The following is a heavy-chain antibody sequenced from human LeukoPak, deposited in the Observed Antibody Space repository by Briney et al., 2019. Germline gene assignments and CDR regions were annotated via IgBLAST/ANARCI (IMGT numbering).Heavy chain of an antibody. Sequence: GGTLRLSCAASGFSVDSSDMLWVRQAPGKGLEWVSAISGSGETTYYADSVKGRFTVSRDNSKNTLYVQMNSLRAEDTAVYYCAKEYSGTFSPFPSYFDCWGQGTLVTVSS. D-gene: IGHD1-26*01. CDR1: GFSVDSSD. CDR3: AKEYSGTFSPFPSYFDC. V-gene: IGHV3-23*01. J-gene: IGHJ4*02. CDR2: ISGSGETT.